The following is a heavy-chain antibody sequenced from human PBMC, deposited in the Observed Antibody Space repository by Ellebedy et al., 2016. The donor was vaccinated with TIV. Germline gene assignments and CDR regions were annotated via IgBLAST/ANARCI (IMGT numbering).Heavy chain of an antibody. D-gene: IGHD1-1*01. CDR2: IANDESGR. Sequence: GESLKISCAASGFAFSSYAMHWVRQAPGKGLEWVAVIANDESGRHYADSVKGRFTISRDNSKNTLDLQMNSLRVEDTAVYYCAKRYRSYFDYWGQGTLVTVSS. J-gene: IGHJ4*02. CDR1: GFAFSSYA. V-gene: IGHV3-30*18. CDR3: AKRYRSYFDY.